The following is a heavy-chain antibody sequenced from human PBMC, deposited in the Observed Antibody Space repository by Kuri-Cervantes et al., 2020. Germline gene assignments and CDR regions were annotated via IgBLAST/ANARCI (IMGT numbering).Heavy chain of an antibody. J-gene: IGHJ4*02. CDR1: GFTFSSYS. CDR2: ISSSSSYI. V-gene: IGHV3-21*04. CDR3: ARRGSGWSFDY. D-gene: IGHD6-19*01. Sequence: GESLKISCAASGFTFSSYSMNWVRQAPGKGLEWVSSISSSSSYIYYADSVKGRFTISRDTAKTSLYLQMNSLRAEDTAVYYCARRGSGWSFDYWGQGTLVTVSS.